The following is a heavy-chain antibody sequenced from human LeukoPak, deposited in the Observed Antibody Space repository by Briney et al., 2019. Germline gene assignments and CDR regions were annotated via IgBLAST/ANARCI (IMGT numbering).Heavy chain of an antibody. CDR1: GGTFISYT. Sequence: SVKVSCKASGGTFISYTISWVRQAPGQGLEWMGRIIPILGIANYAQKFQGRVTITADKTTSTAYMELSSLRSEDTAVYYCARDLAGYCSGGSCYGWGYYYYYYMDVWGKGTTVTVSS. D-gene: IGHD2-15*01. CDR3: ARDLAGYCSGGSCYGWGYYYYYYMDV. J-gene: IGHJ6*03. CDR2: IIPILGIA. V-gene: IGHV1-69*04.